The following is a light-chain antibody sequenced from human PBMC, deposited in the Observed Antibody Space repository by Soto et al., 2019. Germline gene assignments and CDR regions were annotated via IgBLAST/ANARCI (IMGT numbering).Light chain of an antibody. CDR3: SAWDDGLSGPL. CDR1: NSNIGRNA. CDR2: NNS. J-gene: IGLJ2*01. V-gene: IGLV1-44*01. Sequence: QSVPTQPPSASGAPGQWVTISCSGTNSNIGRNAVVWYQQLPGAAPKFLIYNNSQRPSGVPDRFSGSKSGTSASLVISGLQSEDEADYYCSAWDDGLSGPLFGGGTQLTVL.